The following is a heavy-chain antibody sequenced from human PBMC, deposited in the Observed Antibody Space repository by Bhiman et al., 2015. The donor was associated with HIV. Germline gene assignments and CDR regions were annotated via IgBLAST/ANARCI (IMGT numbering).Heavy chain of an antibody. CDR3: AKDLGESENEEWASDYYDFGSDYPGQDPRAVVGAFDI. CDR1: GFPFSSYG. J-gene: IGHJ3*02. Sequence: VQLVESGGGLVKPGGSLRLSCAASGFPFSSYGMHWVRQAPGKGLEWVAVISDDGSNKYYADSVKGRFTISRDNSKNTLYLQMNSLRAEDTAVYYCAKDLGESENEEWASDYYDFGSDYPGQDPRAVVGAFDIWGQGTMVTVSS. V-gene: IGHV3-30*18. D-gene: IGHD3-3*01. CDR2: ISDDGSNK.